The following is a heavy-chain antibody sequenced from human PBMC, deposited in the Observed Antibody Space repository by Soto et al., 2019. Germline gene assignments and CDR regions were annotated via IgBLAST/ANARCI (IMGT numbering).Heavy chain of an antibody. V-gene: IGHV3-23*01. J-gene: IGHJ4*02. CDR2: ISGSGGST. D-gene: IGHD3-22*01. Sequence: EVQLLESGGGLVQPGGSLRLSCAASGFTFSSYAMSWVRQAPGKGLEWVSAISGSGGSTYYADSVKGRFTISRDNSKITLYLQMNSLRAEDTAVYYCAPDPDYYDSSGYYPGGDYWGQGTLVTVSS. CDR1: GFTFSSYA. CDR3: APDPDYYDSSGYYPGGDY.